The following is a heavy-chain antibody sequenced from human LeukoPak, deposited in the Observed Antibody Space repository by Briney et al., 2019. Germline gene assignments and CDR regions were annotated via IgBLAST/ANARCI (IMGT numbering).Heavy chain of an antibody. V-gene: IGHV4-34*01. CDR2: INHSGGT. J-gene: IGHJ5*02. CDR1: GGSLSGSY. Sequence: SETLSLTCAVYGGSLSGSYWSWIRQPPGKGLEWIGEINHSGGTNYNPSLKSRVTISVDTSKNQCSLKLSSVTAADTAVYYCPRYVAVAGTIKWFDPWGQGTLVTVSS. D-gene: IGHD6-19*01. CDR3: PRYVAVAGTIKWFDP.